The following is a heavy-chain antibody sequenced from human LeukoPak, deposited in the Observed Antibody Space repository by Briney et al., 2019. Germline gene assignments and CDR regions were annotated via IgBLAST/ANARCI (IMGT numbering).Heavy chain of an antibody. Sequence: PSETLSLTCTVSGGSISSSTYYWGWIRQPPGKGLECIGSIYYSGSTYYNPSLKSRVTISLDTSKNQFSLKLSSVTAADTAVYYCARHKQSGTYYDAFDIWGQGTIVTVSS. V-gene: IGHV4-39*01. D-gene: IGHD1-26*01. CDR1: GGSISSSTYY. CDR2: IYYSGST. CDR3: ARHKQSGTYYDAFDI. J-gene: IGHJ3*02.